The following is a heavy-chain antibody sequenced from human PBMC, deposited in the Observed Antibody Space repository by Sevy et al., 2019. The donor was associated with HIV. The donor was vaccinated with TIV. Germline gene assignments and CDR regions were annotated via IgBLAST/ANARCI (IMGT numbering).Heavy chain of an antibody. CDR2: IRSKAYGGTT. Sequence: GGSLRLSCTASGFTFGDYAMSWFRQAPGKGLEWVGFIRSKAYGGTTEYAASVKGRFTISRDDSKSIAYLQMNSLKTEDTAVYYCTSDVRERAAAGYFFGYWGQGTLVTVSS. V-gene: IGHV3-49*03. J-gene: IGHJ4*02. CDR1: GFTFGDYA. D-gene: IGHD6-13*01. CDR3: TSDVRERAAAGYFFGY.